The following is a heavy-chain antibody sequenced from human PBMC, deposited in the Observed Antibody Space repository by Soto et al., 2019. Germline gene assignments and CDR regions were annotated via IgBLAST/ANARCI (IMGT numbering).Heavy chain of an antibody. D-gene: IGHD3-3*01. CDR2: IYYSGST. Sequence: SETLSLTCTVSGGSISSYYWSWIRQPPGKGLEWIGYIYYSGSTNYNPSLKSRVTISVDTSKNQFSLKLSSVTAADTAVYYCARVSYDFWSGYVVGPWGQGTLVTVSS. V-gene: IGHV4-59*01. CDR1: GGSISSYY. CDR3: ARVSYDFWSGYVVGP. J-gene: IGHJ5*02.